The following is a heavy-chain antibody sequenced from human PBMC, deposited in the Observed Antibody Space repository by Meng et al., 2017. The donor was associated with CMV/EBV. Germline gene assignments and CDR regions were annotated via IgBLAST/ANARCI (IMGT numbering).Heavy chain of an antibody. CDR1: NC. Sequence: NCGSWVRQPPGKGLEWIGEIYHSGSTNYNPSLKSRVTISVDKSKNQFSLKLSSVTAADTAVYYCARGAAGYCTNGVCYYYYYGMDVWGQGTTVTVSS. V-gene: IGHV4-4*02. J-gene: IGHJ6*02. CDR3: ARGAAGYCTNGVCYYYYYGMDV. D-gene: IGHD2-8*01. CDR2: IYHSGST.